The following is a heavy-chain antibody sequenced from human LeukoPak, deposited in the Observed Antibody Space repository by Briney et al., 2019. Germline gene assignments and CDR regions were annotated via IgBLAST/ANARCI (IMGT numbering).Heavy chain of an antibody. J-gene: IGHJ5*02. Sequence: GGSLRLSCAASGFTFSSYSMNWVRQAPGKGLEWVSSISSSSSYIYYADSVKGRFTISRDNAKNSLYLQMNSLRAEDSAIYYCARDDSGDYGDWFDPWGQGTLVTVSS. D-gene: IGHD4-17*01. V-gene: IGHV3-21*01. CDR3: ARDDSGDYGDWFDP. CDR2: ISSSSSYI. CDR1: GFTFSSYS.